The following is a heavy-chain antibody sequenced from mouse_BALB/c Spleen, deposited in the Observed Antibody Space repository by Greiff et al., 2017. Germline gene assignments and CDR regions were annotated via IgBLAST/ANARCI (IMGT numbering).Heavy chain of an antibody. Sequence: VQLQQSGAELAKPGASVKMSCKASGYTFTSYWMHWVKQRPGQGLEWIGYINPSTGYTEYNQKFKDKATLTADKSSSTAYMQLSSLTSEDSAVYYCARGGAYYRYDDAMDYWGQGTSVTVSS. CDR1: GYTFTSYW. V-gene: IGHV1-7*01. CDR3: ARGGAYYRYDDAMDY. D-gene: IGHD2-14*01. J-gene: IGHJ4*01. CDR2: INPSTGYT.